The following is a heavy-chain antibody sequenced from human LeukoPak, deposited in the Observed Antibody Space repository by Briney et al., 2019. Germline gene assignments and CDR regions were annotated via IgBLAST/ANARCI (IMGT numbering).Heavy chain of an antibody. CDR1: GGTFSSYA. J-gene: IGHJ6*03. CDR3: ARVPPGYYYYYYMDV. CDR2: IVPTFGTA. Sequence: SVKVSCKASGGTFSSYAISWVRQAPGQGLEWMGGIVPTFGTANYAQKFQGRVTITADESTSTAYMELSSLRSEDTAVYYCARVPPGYYYYYYMDVWGKGTTVTVSS. V-gene: IGHV1-69*01.